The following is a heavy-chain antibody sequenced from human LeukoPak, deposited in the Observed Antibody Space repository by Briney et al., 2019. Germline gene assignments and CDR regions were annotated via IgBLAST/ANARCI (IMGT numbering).Heavy chain of an antibody. Sequence: GGSLRLSCAASGFTFSTYTMNWVRQAPGRGLEWVSHLYKNGNTNYADSVEGRFTISRDSSNNILFLQMNNLRAEDSAVYYCARVLGTTDYFDYWGQGTLVAVSS. CDR2: LYKNGNT. CDR1: GFTFSTYT. J-gene: IGHJ4*02. D-gene: IGHD7-27*01. CDR3: ARVLGTTDYFDY. V-gene: IGHV3-53*01.